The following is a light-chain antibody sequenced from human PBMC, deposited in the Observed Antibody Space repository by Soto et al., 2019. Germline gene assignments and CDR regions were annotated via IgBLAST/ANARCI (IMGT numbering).Light chain of an antibody. CDR1: QDIRNF. J-gene: IGKJ3*01. CDR3: QKSSSVPF. V-gene: IGKV1-27*01. CDR2: AAS. Sequence: DIQMTQSPTSLSASVGDRVTITCRASQDIRNFVAWYQQKPGKAPKLLIYAASTLQSGVPSRFSGSGSGTDFTPTINSLQPEDVATYSCQKSSSVPFFGPGTKVEIK.